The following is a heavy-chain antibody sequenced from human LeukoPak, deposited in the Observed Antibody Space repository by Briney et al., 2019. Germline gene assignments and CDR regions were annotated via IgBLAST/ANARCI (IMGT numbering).Heavy chain of an antibody. Sequence: GGSLRLSCVASGFIFDNYAMAWVRQAPGKGLVWVSRINDDGSSTYYADSVKGRFTISRDNAKNTLYLQMNSLRAEDTAVYYCARGTGTFDSWGQGTLVTVSS. CDR1: GFIFDNYA. D-gene: IGHD1-7*01. CDR2: INDDGSST. J-gene: IGHJ4*02. CDR3: ARGTGTFDS. V-gene: IGHV3-74*01.